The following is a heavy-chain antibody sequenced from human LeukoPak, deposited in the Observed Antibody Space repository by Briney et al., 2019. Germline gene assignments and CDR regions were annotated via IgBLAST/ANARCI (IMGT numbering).Heavy chain of an antibody. Sequence: GGSLRLSCAASGFTFSSYAMSWVRQAPGKGLEWVSAISGSGGSTYYADSVKGRFTISRDNAKNSLYLQMNSLRAEDTAVYYCARDGSGRLQFTIFRWFDPWGQGTLVTVSS. CDR3: ARDGSGRLQFTIFRWFDP. CDR2: ISGSGGST. D-gene: IGHD5-24*01. V-gene: IGHV3-23*01. J-gene: IGHJ5*02. CDR1: GFTFSSYA.